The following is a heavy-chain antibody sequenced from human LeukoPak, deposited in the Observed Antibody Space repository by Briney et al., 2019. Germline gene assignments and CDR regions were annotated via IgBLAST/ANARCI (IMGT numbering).Heavy chain of an antibody. CDR2: INHSGST. J-gene: IGHJ6*03. V-gene: IGHV4-34*01. Sequence: PSETLSFTCAVYGGSFSGYYWSWIRQPPGKGLEWIGEINHSGSTNYNPSLKSRVTISVDTSKYQFSLKLSSVTAADTAVYYCARYDILTGNVGYYYYYMDVWGKGTTVTVSS. CDR1: GGSFSGYY. CDR3: ARYDILTGNVGYYYYYMDV. D-gene: IGHD3-9*01.